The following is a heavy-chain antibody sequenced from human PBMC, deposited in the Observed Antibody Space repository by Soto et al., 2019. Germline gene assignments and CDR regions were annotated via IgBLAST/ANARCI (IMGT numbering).Heavy chain of an antibody. CDR1: GGSISSSSYY. CDR3: ARLWFGELAPGY. J-gene: IGHJ4*02. CDR2: IYYSGST. D-gene: IGHD3-10*01. V-gene: IGHV4-39*01. Sequence: SETLSLTCTVSGGSISSSSYYWGWIRQPPGKGLEWIGSIYYSGSTYYNPSLKSRVTISVDTSKNQFSLKLSSVTAADTAVYYCARLWFGELAPGYWGQGTLVTVSS.